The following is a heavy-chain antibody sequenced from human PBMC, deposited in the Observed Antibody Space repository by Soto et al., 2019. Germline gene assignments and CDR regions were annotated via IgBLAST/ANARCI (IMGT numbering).Heavy chain of an antibody. CDR2: ISAYNGNT. CDR3: ARDWSGYESLAFDI. CDR1: GYTFTSYG. J-gene: IGHJ3*02. Sequence: GASVKVSCKASGYTFTSYGISWVRQAPGQGLEWMGWISAYNGNTNYAQKLQGRVTMTTDTSTSTAYMELRSLRSDDTAVYYCARDWSGYESLAFDIWGQGTMVTVSS. V-gene: IGHV1-18*01. D-gene: IGHD3-3*01.